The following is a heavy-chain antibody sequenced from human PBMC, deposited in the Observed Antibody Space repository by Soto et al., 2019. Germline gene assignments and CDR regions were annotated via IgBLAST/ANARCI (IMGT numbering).Heavy chain of an antibody. V-gene: IGHV4-30-4*01. J-gene: IGHJ5*02. Sequence: SETLSLTCTVSGGSISSGDYYWSWMRQPPGKGLVWVGYIYYSGSTYYNPSLKSRATISVDTSKNQFLLTQSSVAASDTAVYCCARLILEAWVSATWFDPWGQGTLVTVSS. CDR3: ARLILEAWVSATWFDP. CDR2: IYYSGST. D-gene: IGHD3-3*01. CDR1: GGSISSGDYY.